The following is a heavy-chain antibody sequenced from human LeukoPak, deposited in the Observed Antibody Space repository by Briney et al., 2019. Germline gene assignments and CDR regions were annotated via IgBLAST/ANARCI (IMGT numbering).Heavy chain of an antibody. Sequence: SETLSLTRTVSGGSISSYYWGWIRQPPGKGLEWIGSIHYSGSTHYSPSLKSRVTISVDRSKNHFSLKLSSVTAADTAVYYCARPGAKMTTEDCYFDLWGRGTLVTVSS. J-gene: IGHJ2*01. CDR3: ARPGAKMTTEDCYFDL. V-gene: IGHV4-39*02. D-gene: IGHD4/OR15-4a*01. CDR1: GGSISSYY. CDR2: IHYSGST.